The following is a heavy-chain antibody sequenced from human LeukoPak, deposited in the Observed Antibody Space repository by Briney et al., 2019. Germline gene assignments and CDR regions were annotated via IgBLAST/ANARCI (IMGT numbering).Heavy chain of an antibody. D-gene: IGHD4-17*01. CDR3: ASLYTYGDYDY. V-gene: IGHV4-61*02. CDR1: GGSISSGSYY. Sequence: SETLSLTCTVSGGSISSGSYYWRWIRQPAGKGLEWIGRIYTSGGTNYNPSLKSRVTISVDTSKNQFSLKLSSVTAADTAVYYCASLYTYGDYDYWGQGTLVTVSS. J-gene: IGHJ4*02. CDR2: IYTSGGT.